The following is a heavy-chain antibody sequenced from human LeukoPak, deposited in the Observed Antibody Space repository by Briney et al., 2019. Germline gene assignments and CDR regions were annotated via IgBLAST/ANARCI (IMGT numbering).Heavy chain of an antibody. Sequence: ASVKVSCNVSGYTLTELSMHWVRQAPGKGLEWMGGFDPEDGETIYAQKFQGRVTMTEDTSTDTAYMELSSLRSEDTAVYYCATRISSSGWSEFDYWGQGTLVTVSS. D-gene: IGHD6-19*01. J-gene: IGHJ4*02. CDR2: FDPEDGET. V-gene: IGHV1-24*01. CDR1: GYTLTELS. CDR3: ATRISSSGWSEFDY.